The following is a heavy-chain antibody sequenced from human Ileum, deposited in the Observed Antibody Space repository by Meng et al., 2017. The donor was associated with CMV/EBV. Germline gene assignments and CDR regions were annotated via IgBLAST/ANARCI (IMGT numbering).Heavy chain of an antibody. J-gene: IGHJ6*02. Sequence: GESLKISCAASGFTFSSYSMNWVRQAPGKGLEWVSSISSSSSYIYYADSVKGRFTISRDNAKNSLYLQMNSLRDEDTAVYYCARGAYSPPYYYYGMDVWGQGTTVTVSS. CDR2: ISSSSSYI. D-gene: IGHD4-11*01. V-gene: IGHV3-21*01. CDR1: GFTFSSYS. CDR3: ARGAYSPPYYYYGMDV.